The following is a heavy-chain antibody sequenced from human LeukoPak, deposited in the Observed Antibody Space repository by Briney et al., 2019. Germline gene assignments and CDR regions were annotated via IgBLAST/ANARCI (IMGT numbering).Heavy chain of an antibody. D-gene: IGHD1-26*01. V-gene: IGHV3-33*01. CDR3: VRGGGSGSYLGSFDY. Sequence: QPPRSLRLSSAASRFTFNNFGMHWVRQAPGMWLEWVAVIWSDGTHEQYVDSVKGRFTTSRDNSTQTLCLQMDSLRAKGTAVYYCVRGGGSGSYLGSFDYWGQGTLVTVSS. J-gene: IGHJ4*02. CDR1: RFTFNNFG. CDR2: IWSDGTHE.